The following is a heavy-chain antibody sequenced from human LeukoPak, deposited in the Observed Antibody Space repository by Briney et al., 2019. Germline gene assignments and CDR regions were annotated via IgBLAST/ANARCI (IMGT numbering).Heavy chain of an antibody. D-gene: IGHD6-13*01. CDR2: ISSSSSYI. CDR1: GFTFSSYS. J-gene: IGHJ4*02. Sequence: TGGSLRLSCAASGFTFSSYSMNWVRQAPGKGLEWVSSISSSSSYIYYADSVKGRFTISRDNAKNSLYLQMNSLRAEDTAVYYCAKFIAAPFYFDYWGQGTLVTVSS. V-gene: IGHV3-21*01. CDR3: AKFIAAPFYFDY.